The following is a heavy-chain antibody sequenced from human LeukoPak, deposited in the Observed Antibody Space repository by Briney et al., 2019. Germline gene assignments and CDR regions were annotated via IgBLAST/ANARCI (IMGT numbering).Heavy chain of an antibody. D-gene: IGHD2-21*01. V-gene: IGHV1-18*01. CDR2: ISAYNGNT. CDR1: GYTFTSYG. CDR3: ARVIGGGGDWFFWDY. Sequence: GASVKVSCKASGYTFTSYGISWVRQAPGQGLEWMGWISAYNGNTNYAQKLQGRVTMTTDTSTSTAYMELRSLRSDDTAVYYCARVIGGGGDWFFWDYWGQGTLVTVSS. J-gene: IGHJ4*02.